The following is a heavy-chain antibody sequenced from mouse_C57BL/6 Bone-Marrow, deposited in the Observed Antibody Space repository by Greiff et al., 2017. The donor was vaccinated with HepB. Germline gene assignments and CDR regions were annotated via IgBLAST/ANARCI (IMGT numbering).Heavy chain of an antibody. CDR1: GYTFTSYW. D-gene: IGHD1-1*01. V-gene: IGHV1-5*01. CDR3: TLLLRSSARDAMDY. CDR2: IYPGNSDT. Sequence: VQLQQSGTVLARPGASVKMSCKTSGYTFTSYWMHWVNQRPGQGLEWIGAIYPGNSDTSYNQKFKGKAKLTAVTSASTAYMELSSLTNEDSAVYYCTLLLRSSARDAMDYWGQGTSVTVSS. J-gene: IGHJ4*01.